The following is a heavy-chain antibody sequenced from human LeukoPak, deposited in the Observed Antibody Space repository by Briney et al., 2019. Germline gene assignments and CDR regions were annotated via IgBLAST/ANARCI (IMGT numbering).Heavy chain of an antibody. V-gene: IGHV3-74*01. CDR2: INSDGSST. CDR3: AKGGSYPIDY. D-gene: IGHD1-26*01. Sequence: GGSLRLSCAASGFTFSSYWMHWVRQAPGKGLVWVSRINSDGSSTSYADSVEGRFTISRDNAKSTLYQQMNSLRAEDTAVYYCAKGGSYPIDYWGQGALVTVSS. CDR1: GFTFSSYW. J-gene: IGHJ4*02.